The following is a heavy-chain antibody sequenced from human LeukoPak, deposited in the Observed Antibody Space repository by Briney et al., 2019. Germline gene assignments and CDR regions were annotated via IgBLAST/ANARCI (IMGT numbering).Heavy chain of an antibody. CDR1: GFTFSSYA. Sequence: GGSLRLSCAASGFTFSSYAMHWVRQAPGKGLEWVAVISYDGSNKYYADSVKGRFTISRDNSKNTLYLQMNSLRAEDTAVYYCARGDDNGARYYLDYWGQGILVTVSS. CDR2: ISYDGSNK. D-gene: IGHD2-21*02. J-gene: IGHJ4*02. CDR3: ARGDDNGARYYLDY. V-gene: IGHV3-30-3*01.